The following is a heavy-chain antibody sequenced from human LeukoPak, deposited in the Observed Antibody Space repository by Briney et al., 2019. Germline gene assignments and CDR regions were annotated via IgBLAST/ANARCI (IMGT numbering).Heavy chain of an antibody. CDR2: ISGDSTYI. CDR1: GFTVASYS. J-gene: IGHJ2*01. D-gene: IGHD3-22*01. CDR3: ARDQGSMIVVRTTNWYFDL. V-gene: IGHV3-21*01. Sequence: PGGSLRLSRAASGFTVASYSMNWLRQAPGKGLEWVSSISGDSTYIYNAGSVKGRFTISRDNAQASLYLQMISLTADDTAVYYCARDQGSMIVVRTTNWYFDLWGRGTLVTVSS.